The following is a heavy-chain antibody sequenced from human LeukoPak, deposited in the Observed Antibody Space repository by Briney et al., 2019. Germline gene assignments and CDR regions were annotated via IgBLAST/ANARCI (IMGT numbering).Heavy chain of an antibody. Sequence: GGSLRLSCAASGFTFSSYSMNWVRQAPGKGLEWVSYISSSSSTIYYADSVKGRFTISRDNAKNSLYLQMNSLTAADTAVYYCARDQNGAGYSSSWYNWFDPWGQGTLVTVSS. CDR3: ARDQNGAGYSSSWYNWFDP. D-gene: IGHD6-13*01. CDR2: ISSSSSTI. CDR1: GFTFSSYS. V-gene: IGHV3-48*04. J-gene: IGHJ5*02.